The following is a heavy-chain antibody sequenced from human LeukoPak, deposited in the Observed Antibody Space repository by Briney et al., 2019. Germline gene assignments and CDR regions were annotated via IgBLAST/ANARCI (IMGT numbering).Heavy chain of an antibody. Sequence: GGSLRLSCAASGFTFSSYAMSWVRQAPGKGLEWVLGISGSGGSTYYADSVKGRFTISRDNSKNTLYLQMNSLRAEDTAVYYCAKCARVDWLPIDQWSQGTLVTVSS. V-gene: IGHV3-23*01. CDR1: GFTFSSYA. D-gene: IGHD3-9*01. CDR2: ISGSGGST. CDR3: AKCARVDWLPIDQ. J-gene: IGHJ4*02.